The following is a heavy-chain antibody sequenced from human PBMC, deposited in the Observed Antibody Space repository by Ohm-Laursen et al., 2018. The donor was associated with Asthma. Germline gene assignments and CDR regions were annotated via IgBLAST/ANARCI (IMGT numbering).Heavy chain of an antibody. CDR3: ARDSYDFWSGYWGGDAFDI. J-gene: IGHJ3*02. V-gene: IGHV3-74*01. CDR2: INSDGSST. Sequence: GSLRLSCAASGFTFSSYWMHWVRQAPGKGLVWVSRINSDGSSTSYADSVKGRFTISRDNAKNTLYLQMNSLRAEDTAVYYCARDSYDFWSGYWGGDAFDIWGQGTMVTVSS. CDR1: GFTFSSYW. D-gene: IGHD3-3*01.